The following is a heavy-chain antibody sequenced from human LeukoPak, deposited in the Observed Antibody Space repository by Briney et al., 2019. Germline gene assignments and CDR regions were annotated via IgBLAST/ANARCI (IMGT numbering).Heavy chain of an antibody. CDR2: INHSGST. V-gene: IGHV4-34*01. Sequence: SETLSLTCAVYGGSFSGYYWSWIRQPPGKVLEWIGEINHSGSTNYNPSLKSRVTISVDTSNNQFSLKLRSVTAADTAVYYCARGRGDTAMVYFAYWGQGTLVTVSS. CDR1: GGSFSGYY. J-gene: IGHJ4*02. CDR3: ARGRGDTAMVYFAY. D-gene: IGHD5-18*01.